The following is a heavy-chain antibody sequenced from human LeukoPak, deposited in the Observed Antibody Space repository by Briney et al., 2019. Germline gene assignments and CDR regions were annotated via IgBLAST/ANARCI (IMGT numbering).Heavy chain of an antibody. D-gene: IGHD2-8*02. V-gene: IGHV4-59*01. Sequence: SETLSLTCTVSGGPISSYYWSWLRQPPGKGLEWIGYIYYSGSTNYNPSLKSRVTISMDTPKKQFSLKVTSVTAADTAVYYCARDLVANRYFDHWGQGTLVTVSS. J-gene: IGHJ4*02. CDR2: IYYSGST. CDR1: GGPISSYY. CDR3: ARDLVANRYFDH.